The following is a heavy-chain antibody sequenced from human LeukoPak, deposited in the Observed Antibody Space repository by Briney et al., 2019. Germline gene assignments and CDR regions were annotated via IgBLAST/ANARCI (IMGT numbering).Heavy chain of an antibody. Sequence: GGSLRLSCAASGFTFSSYAMSWVRQAPGKGLEWVSAISGSGGSTYYADSVKGRFTISRDNSKNTLYLQMNSLRAEDTAVYYCAKAPRGIVVAGDYYFDYWGQGTLVTVSS. V-gene: IGHV3-23*01. J-gene: IGHJ4*02. CDR2: ISGSGGST. CDR3: AKAPRGIVVAGDYYFDY. D-gene: IGHD6-19*01. CDR1: GFTFSSYA.